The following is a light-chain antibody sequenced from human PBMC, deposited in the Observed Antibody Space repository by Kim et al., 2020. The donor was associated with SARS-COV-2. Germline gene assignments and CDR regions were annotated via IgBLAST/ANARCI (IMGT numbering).Light chain of an antibody. V-gene: IGLV3-21*04. CDR2: FDS. Sequence: SYELTQPPSVSVVPGKTATITCGGTNVGFKSVHWYLQKPGQAPVLVVYFDSDRPSGLPDRFSGSNSGNTATLTISRVEAGDEADYYCQVWDDTNDRFVFG. CDR1: NVGFKS. J-gene: IGLJ1*01. CDR3: QVWDDTNDRFV.